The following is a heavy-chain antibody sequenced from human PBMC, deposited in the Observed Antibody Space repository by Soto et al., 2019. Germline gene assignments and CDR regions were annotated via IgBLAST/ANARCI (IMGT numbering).Heavy chain of an antibody. CDR3: ARDLGSIWYYYYYYYGMDV. Sequence: QVQLVESGGGVVQPGRSLRLSCAASGFTFSSYAMHWVRQAPGKGLEWVADISYDGSNKYYADSVKGRFTISRDNSKNTLYLQINNLRAEDTDVYYFARDLGSIWYYYYYYYGMDVWGQGTTVTLSS. D-gene: IGHD6-13*01. J-gene: IGHJ6*02. CDR2: ISYDGSNK. V-gene: IGHV3-30-3*01. CDR1: GFTFSSYA.